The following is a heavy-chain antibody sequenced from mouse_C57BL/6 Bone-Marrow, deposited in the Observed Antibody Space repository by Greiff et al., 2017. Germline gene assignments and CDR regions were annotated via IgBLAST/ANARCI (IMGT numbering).Heavy chain of an antibody. J-gene: IGHJ1*03. CDR1: GFNIKDDY. CDR2: IDPENGDT. V-gene: IGHV14-4*01. CDR3: TTGNGYFWYFDV. Sequence: VQLQQSGAELVRPGASVKLSCTASGFNIKDDYMHWVKQRPEQGLEWIGWIDPENGDTEYASKFQGKATITADTSSNTAYLQLSSLTSEDTAVYYGTTGNGYFWYFDVWGTGTTVTVSA. D-gene: IGHD2-3*01.